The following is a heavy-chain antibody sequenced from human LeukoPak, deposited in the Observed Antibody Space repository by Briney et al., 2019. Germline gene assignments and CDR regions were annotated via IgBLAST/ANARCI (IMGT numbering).Heavy chain of an antibody. V-gene: IGHV5-51*01. CDR1: GCSFTSYW. CDR3: ARVVVAAGGWLDP. CDR2: IYPGDCDT. D-gene: IGHD2-15*01. J-gene: IGHJ5*02. Sequence: GGSLKISCRGSGCSFTSYWIGRVRQMPGKGVEGMGIIYPGDCDTRYSPSFQGQVTISADKSISTAYLQGSSLKASDTAMYYCARVVVAAGGWLDPWGQGTLVSVSS.